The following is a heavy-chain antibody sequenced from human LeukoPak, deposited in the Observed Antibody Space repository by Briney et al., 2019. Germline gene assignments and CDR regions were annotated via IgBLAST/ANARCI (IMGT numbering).Heavy chain of an antibody. V-gene: IGHV3-21*01. Sequence: PGGSLRLSCAASGFTFSSYSMNWVRQAPGKGLGWVSSISSSSSYIYYADSVKGRFTISRDNAKNSLYLQMNSLRAEDTAVYYCAREDRSWYYDFWSGPRDFDYWGQGTLVTVSS. D-gene: IGHD3-3*01. J-gene: IGHJ4*02. CDR3: AREDRSWYYDFWSGPRDFDY. CDR1: GFTFSSYS. CDR2: ISSSSSYI.